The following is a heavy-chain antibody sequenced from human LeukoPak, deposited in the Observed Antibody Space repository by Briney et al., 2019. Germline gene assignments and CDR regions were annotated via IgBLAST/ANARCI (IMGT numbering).Heavy chain of an antibody. V-gene: IGHV1-69*05. CDR2: IIPIFGTA. CDR3: ARGPIEQRAFDY. CDR1: GGTFSSYA. Sequence: SVEVSCKASGGTFSSYAISWVRQAPGQGLEWMGGIIPIFGTANYAQKFQGRVTITTDESTSTAYMELSSLRSEDTAVYYCARGPIEQRAFDYWGQGTLVTVSS. J-gene: IGHJ4*02. D-gene: IGHD6-25*01.